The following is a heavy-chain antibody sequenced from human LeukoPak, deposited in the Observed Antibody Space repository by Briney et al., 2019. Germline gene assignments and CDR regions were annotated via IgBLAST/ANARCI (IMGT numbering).Heavy chain of an antibody. CDR2: IIPILGIA. V-gene: IGHV1-69*04. CDR3: ARDVLRFLEWLPPDY. CDR1: GGTFSSYA. Sequence: SVKVSCKASGGTFSSYAISWVRQAPGQGLEWMGRIIPILGIANYAQKFQGRVTITADKSTSTAYMELSSLRSEDTAVYYCARDVLRFLEWLPPDYWGQGTLVTVSS. D-gene: IGHD3-3*01. J-gene: IGHJ4*02.